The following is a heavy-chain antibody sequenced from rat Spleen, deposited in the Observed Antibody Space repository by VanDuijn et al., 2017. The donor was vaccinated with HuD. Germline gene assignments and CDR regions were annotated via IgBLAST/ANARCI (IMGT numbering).Heavy chain of an antibody. V-gene: IGHV5-7*01. J-gene: IGHJ2*01. CDR2: VSYDGGNT. CDR3: AREAGVPFHYFDY. D-gene: IGHD4-4*01. Sequence: EVQLVESGGALVQPGRSLKLSCAASGFTFSDYNMAWVRQAPRKGLKWVAAVSYDGGNTYYRDSVKGRFTISRDNAKSTLYLQMDSLRSEDTATYYCAREAGVPFHYFDYWGRGVMVTVSS. CDR1: GFTFSDYN.